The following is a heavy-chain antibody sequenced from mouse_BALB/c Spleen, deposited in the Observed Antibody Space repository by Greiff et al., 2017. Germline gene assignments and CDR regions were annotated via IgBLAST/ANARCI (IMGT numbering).Heavy chain of an antibody. CDR1: GYSITSGYY. V-gene: IGHV3-6*02. D-gene: IGHD1-2*01. CDR3: AREVTTAYYFDY. Sequence: EESGPGLVKPSQSLSLTCSVTGYSITSGYYWNWIRQFPGNKLEWMGYISYDGSNNYNPSLKNRISITRDTSKNQFFLKLNSVTTEDTATYYCAREVTTAYYFDYWGQGTTLTVSS. J-gene: IGHJ2*01. CDR2: ISYDGSN.